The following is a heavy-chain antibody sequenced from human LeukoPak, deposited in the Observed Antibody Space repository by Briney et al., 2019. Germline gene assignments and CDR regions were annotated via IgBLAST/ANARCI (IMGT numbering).Heavy chain of an antibody. CDR3: ARDRYCSGGSCYGDAFDL. D-gene: IGHD2-15*01. J-gene: IGHJ3*01. Sequence: GGSLRLSCTASGFSVRSNYMSWVRQSPRKGLEWVSIMYIGGSTDYADSVKGRFIISRDHSKNTLYLQMNSLRAEDTAVYYCARDRYCSGGSCYGDAFDLWGQGTMVTVSS. CDR2: MYIGGST. CDR1: GFSVRSNY. V-gene: IGHV3-53*01.